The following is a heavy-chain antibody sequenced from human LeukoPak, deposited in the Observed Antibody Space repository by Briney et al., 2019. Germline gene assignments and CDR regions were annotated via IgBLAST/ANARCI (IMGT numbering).Heavy chain of an antibody. Sequence: PGGSLRLSCAAYGFTFSSYGLSWVRQAPGKGLEWVSAISGSGDSTYYADSAKGRFTISRDNSKNTLYLQMNSLRAEDTAVYYCAKDRRSNGSGSPSGYMDVWGKGTTVSV. D-gene: IGHD3-10*01. CDR3: AKDRRSNGSGSPSGYMDV. J-gene: IGHJ6*03. V-gene: IGHV3-23*01. CDR2: ISGSGDST. CDR1: GFTFSSYG.